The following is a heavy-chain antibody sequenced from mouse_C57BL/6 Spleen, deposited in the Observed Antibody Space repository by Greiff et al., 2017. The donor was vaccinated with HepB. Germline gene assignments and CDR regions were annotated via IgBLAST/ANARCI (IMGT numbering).Heavy chain of an antibody. V-gene: IGHV1-81*01. Sequence: QVQLKESGAELARPGASVKLSCKASGYTFTSYGISWVKQRTGQGLEWIGEIYPRSGNTYYNEKFKGKATLTADKSSSTAYMELRSLTSEDSAVYFCAYYGSSYGDYAMDYWGQGTSVTVSS. CDR2: IYPRSGNT. J-gene: IGHJ4*01. D-gene: IGHD1-1*01. CDR3: AYYGSSYGDYAMDY. CDR1: GYTFTSYG.